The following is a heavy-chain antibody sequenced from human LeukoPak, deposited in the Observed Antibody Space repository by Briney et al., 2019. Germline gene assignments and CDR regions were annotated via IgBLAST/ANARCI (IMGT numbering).Heavy chain of an antibody. V-gene: IGHV1-69*06. CDR1: GYTFTSYA. J-gene: IGHJ4*02. CDR2: IIPIFGTA. D-gene: IGHD3-22*01. Sequence: ASVKVSCKASGYTFTSYAISWVRQAPGQGLEWMGGIIPIFGTANYAQKFQGRVTITADKSTSTAYMELSSLRSDDTAVYYCARGYYGYYYDSSGYYPFDYWGQGTLVTVSS. CDR3: ARGYYGYYYDSSGYYPFDY.